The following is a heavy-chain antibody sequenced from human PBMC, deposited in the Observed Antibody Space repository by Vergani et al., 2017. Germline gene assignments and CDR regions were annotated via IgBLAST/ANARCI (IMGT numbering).Heavy chain of an antibody. V-gene: IGHV4-61*02. CDR2: IYTSGST. Sequence: QVQLQESGPGLVKPSQTLSLTCTVSGGSISSGSYYWSWIRQPAGKGLEWIGRIYTSGSTNYNPSLKSRVTISVDTSKNQFSLKLSSVTAADTAVYYCARWGPITSRQDNWFDPWGQGTLVTVSS. CDR3: ARWGPITSRQDNWFDP. J-gene: IGHJ5*02. CDR1: GGSISSGSYY. D-gene: IGHD1-20*01.